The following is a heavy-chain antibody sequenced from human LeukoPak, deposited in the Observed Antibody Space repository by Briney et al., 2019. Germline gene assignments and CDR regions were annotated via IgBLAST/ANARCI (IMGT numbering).Heavy chain of an antibody. D-gene: IGHD3-22*01. CDR1: GFTFTSYW. CDR2: IDQDGSEK. J-gene: IGHJ4*02. CDR3: ARADYYDGSGSFGDY. Sequence: PGGSLRLACAASGFTFTSYWMSWVRQAPGKGLEWVANIDQDGSEKYYVDSVKGRFTISRDNARNSLYLHMTSLRAEDTAFYYCARADYYDGSGSFGDYWGQGTLVTVSS. V-gene: IGHV3-7*04.